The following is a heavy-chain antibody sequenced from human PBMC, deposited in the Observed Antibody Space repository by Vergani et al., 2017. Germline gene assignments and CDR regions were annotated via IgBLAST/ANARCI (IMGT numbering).Heavy chain of an antibody. J-gene: IGHJ6*02. V-gene: IGHV3-33*06. CDR2: IWYDGSNK. Sequence: QVQLVESGGGVVQPGGSLRLSCAASGFTFSSYGMHWVRQAPGKGLEWVAVIWYDGSNKYYADSVKGRFTISRDNSKNTLYLQMNSLRAEDTAVYYCAKDNEITIFGVANYGMDVWGQGTTVTVSS. D-gene: IGHD3-3*01. CDR1: GFTFSSYG. CDR3: AKDNEITIFGVANYGMDV.